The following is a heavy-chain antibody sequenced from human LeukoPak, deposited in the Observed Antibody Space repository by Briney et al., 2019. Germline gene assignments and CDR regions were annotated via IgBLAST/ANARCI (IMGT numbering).Heavy chain of an antibody. J-gene: IGHJ4*02. D-gene: IGHD2-21*02. Sequence: PGGSLRLSCAASGFTFRSCWMHWVRQAPGKELVWVSRINGDGSTTNYADSVRGRFTISRDNAKNTLYLQMNSLRAEDTALYYCARAEGGPATAIYWGQGTLVTVSS. V-gene: IGHV3-74*01. CDR3: ARAEGGPATAIY. CDR2: INGDGSTT. CDR1: GFTFRSCW.